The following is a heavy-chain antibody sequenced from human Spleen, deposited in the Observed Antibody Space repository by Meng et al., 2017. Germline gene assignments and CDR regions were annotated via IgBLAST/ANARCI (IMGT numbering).Heavy chain of an antibody. CDR2: INPNSGGT. Sequence: ASVKVSCKASGYTFTGYYMHWVRQAPGQGLEWMGWINPNSGGTNYAQKFQARVTMTGDTSISTAYMELSGLRSDDTAMYYCARGPGWSSWYGNHGSSFDYWGQGTLVTVSS. D-gene: IGHD6-13*01. V-gene: IGHV1-2*02. CDR1: GYTFTGYY. CDR3: ARGPGWSSWYGNHGSSFDY. J-gene: IGHJ4*02.